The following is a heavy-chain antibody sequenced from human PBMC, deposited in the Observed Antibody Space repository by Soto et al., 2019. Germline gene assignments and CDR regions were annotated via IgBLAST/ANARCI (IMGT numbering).Heavy chain of an antibody. J-gene: IGHJ4*02. Sequence: PGESLKICCKGSGYRFTNYWIGWVRQMPGKGLEWMGIIYPGDSDTRYSPSFQGQVTISADKSINTAYLQWSSLKAPDTAMYYCSRHRLQQLDVWDYWGQGTLVPVSS. V-gene: IGHV5-51*01. D-gene: IGHD6-13*01. CDR1: GYRFTNYW. CDR2: IYPGDSDT. CDR3: SRHRLQQLDVWDY.